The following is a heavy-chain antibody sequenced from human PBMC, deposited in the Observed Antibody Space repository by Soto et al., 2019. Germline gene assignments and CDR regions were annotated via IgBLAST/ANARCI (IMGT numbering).Heavy chain of an antibody. J-gene: IGHJ4*02. CDR1: GYRFSTYW. Sequence: GESLKISCKASGYRFSTYWIGWVRQRPGKGPEWMAIIYPGDSDTRENPSFQGQVTISADKSSNTVHLQWRSLRASDTAMYYCARQIYDSDTGPNFQYYFDSWGQGTPVTVSS. D-gene: IGHD3-22*01. CDR3: ARQIYDSDTGPNFQYYFDS. CDR2: IYPGDSDT. V-gene: IGHV5-51*01.